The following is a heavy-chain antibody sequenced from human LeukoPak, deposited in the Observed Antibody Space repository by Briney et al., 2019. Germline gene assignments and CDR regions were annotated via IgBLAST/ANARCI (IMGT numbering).Heavy chain of an antibody. CDR3: ARDPYYDFWSGYYSPRLDY. CDR2: ISYDGSNK. J-gene: IGHJ4*02. V-gene: IGHV3-30-3*01. Sequence: GGSLRLSCAASGFTFSSYAMHWVRQAPGKGLEWVAVISYDGSNKYYADSVKGRFTISRDNSKNTLYLQMNSLRAEDTAVYYCARDPYYDFWSGYYSPRLDYWGQGTLVTVPS. D-gene: IGHD3-3*01. CDR1: GFTFSSYA.